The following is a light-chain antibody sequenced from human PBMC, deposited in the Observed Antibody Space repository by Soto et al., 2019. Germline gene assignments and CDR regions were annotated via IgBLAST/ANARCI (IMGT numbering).Light chain of an antibody. CDR1: NIGSKG. CDR2: DDI. Sequence: SYELTQPPSVSVAPGQTARITCGGNNIGSKGVHWYQQKPGQAPVLVVYDDIDRPSGIAERFSGSNSGNTATLTISRVEAGDEADYYCQVWDSSSDHVVFGGGTQLTVL. CDR3: QVWDSSSDHVV. J-gene: IGLJ2*01. V-gene: IGLV3-21*02.